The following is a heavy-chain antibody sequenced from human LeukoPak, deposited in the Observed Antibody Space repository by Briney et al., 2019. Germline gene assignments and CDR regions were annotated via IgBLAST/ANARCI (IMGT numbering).Heavy chain of an antibody. CDR3: ARLGYYYYGMDV. V-gene: IGHV4-59*11. J-gene: IGHJ6*02. CDR1: GDSTSSHY. Sequence: SETLSLTCTVSGDSTSSHYWSWIRQSPGKGLERLGFIHYSGSTDYNPSLRSRVSISIDTSKNQFTLNLRSVTAADTAVYYCARLGYYYYGMDVWGQGTTVTVSS. CDR2: IHYSGST. D-gene: IGHD7-27*01.